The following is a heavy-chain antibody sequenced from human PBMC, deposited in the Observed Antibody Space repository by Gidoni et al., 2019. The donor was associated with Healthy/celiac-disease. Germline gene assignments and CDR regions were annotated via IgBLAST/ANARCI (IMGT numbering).Heavy chain of an antibody. CDR2: ISWNSGSI. J-gene: IGHJ6*02. D-gene: IGHD3-22*01. CDR3: AKGSSGLGVYYYYGMDV. CDR1: GFTFDDYA. Sequence: EVQLVESGGGLVQPGRSLRLSCAASGFTFDDYAMHWVRQAPGKGLEWVSGISWNSGSIGYADSVKGRFTISRDNAKNSLYLQMNSLRAEDTALYYCAKGSSGLGVYYYYGMDVWGQGTTVTVSS. V-gene: IGHV3-9*01.